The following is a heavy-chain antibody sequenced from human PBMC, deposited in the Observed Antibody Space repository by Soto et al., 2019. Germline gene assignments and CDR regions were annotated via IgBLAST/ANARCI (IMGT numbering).Heavy chain of an antibody. Sequence: ASVKVSCKASGGTFSSYAISWVRQAPGQGLEWMGWINGYNGKTNYAQRVQGRVTLTTDTSTTTAYMELRSLRSDDTAIYYCARGPDPTYSDHWGQGTLVTVSS. J-gene: IGHJ4*02. CDR1: GGTFSSYA. CDR3: ARGPDPTYSDH. V-gene: IGHV1-18*01. CDR2: INGYNGKT.